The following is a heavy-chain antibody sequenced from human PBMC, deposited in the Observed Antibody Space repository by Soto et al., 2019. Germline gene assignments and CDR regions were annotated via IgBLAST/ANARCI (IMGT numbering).Heavy chain of an antibody. Sequence: GGSLRLSCAASGFTFSGSAMHWVRQASGKGLEWVGRIRSKANSYATAYAASVKGRFTISRDDSKNTAYLQMNSLKTEDTAVYYCTTRDLGYCSGGSCYVVDFDYWGQGTLVTVSS. V-gene: IGHV3-73*01. D-gene: IGHD2-15*01. CDR3: TTRDLGYCSGGSCYVVDFDY. J-gene: IGHJ4*02. CDR1: GFTFSGSA. CDR2: IRSKANSYAT.